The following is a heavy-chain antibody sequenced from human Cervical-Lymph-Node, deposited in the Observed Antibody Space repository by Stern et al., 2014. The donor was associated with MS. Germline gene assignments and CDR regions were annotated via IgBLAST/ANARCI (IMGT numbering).Heavy chain of an antibody. CDR2: IRGSGDTT. V-gene: IGHV3-23*04. CDR1: GFTFSSYA. J-gene: IGHJ6*02. CDR3: AKPRGTMVRGVLATRYYGMDV. D-gene: IGHD3-10*01. Sequence: EVQLVESGGGLVQPGGSLRLSCAASGFTFSSYAMSWVRQAPGKGLEWVSAIRGSGDTTYYADSVKGRFTISRDNAKNTLYLHMSSLRVEDTAVYYCAKPRGTMVRGVLATRYYGMDVWGQGTTVTVSS.